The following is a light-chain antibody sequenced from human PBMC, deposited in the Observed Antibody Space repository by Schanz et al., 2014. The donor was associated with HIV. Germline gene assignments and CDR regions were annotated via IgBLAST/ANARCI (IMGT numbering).Light chain of an antibody. CDR1: QNLLYKSHSKNY. Sequence: DIVMTQSPDSLAVSLGEKATINCTSRQNLLYKSHSKNYLAWYQQKLGQPPKLLIYWASTRESGVPDRFSGSGSGTHFSLTISGLQAEDVAVYYCQQYYRTPWTFGQGTKVEIK. CDR2: WAS. V-gene: IGKV4-1*01. J-gene: IGKJ1*01. CDR3: QQYYRTPWT.